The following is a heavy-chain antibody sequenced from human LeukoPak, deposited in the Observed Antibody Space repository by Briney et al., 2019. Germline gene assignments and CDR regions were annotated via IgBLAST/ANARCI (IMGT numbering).Heavy chain of an antibody. J-gene: IGHJ6*02. D-gene: IGHD3-22*01. CDR2: IYYSGST. CDR1: GGSISNYY. V-gene: IGHV4-59*01. Sequence: SETLSLTCTVSGGSISNYYWSWIRQPPGKGLEWIGYIYYSGSTNYNPSLKSRVTISVDTSKNQFSLNLSSVTAADTAMYYCARDRSPEGYYDSSHWDYYHGMDVWGLGTTVTVSS. CDR3: ARDRSPEGYYDSSHWDYYHGMDV.